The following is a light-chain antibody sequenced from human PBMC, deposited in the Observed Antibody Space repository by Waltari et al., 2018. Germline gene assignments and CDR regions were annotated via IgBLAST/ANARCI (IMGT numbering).Light chain of an antibody. CDR3: QQYNSYSYT. J-gene: IGKJ2*01. CDR1: QSISSW. V-gene: IGKV1-5*03. CDR2: KAS. Sequence: DIQMTQSPSTLPPSVGDIVTITCRASQSISSWLAWYQQKPGKAPKLLIYKASSLESGVPSRFSGSGSGTEFTLTISSLQPDDFATYYCQQYNSYSYTFGQGTKLEIK.